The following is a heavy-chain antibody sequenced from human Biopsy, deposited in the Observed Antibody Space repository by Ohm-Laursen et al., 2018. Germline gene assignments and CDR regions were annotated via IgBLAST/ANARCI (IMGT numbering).Heavy chain of an antibody. CDR3: ARDVKRYCSGTSCYSGYFGMDV. CDR1: GGSVSDSFHF. CDR2: VYYSGTT. J-gene: IGHJ6*02. Sequence: TLSLTCTVSGGSVSDSFHFWSWIRQPPGKGLEWIGDVYYSGTTNYNPSLKSRLTISVDTSKNQFSLNLNSVTAADTAVYFCARDVKRYCSGTSCYSGYFGMDVWGQGTRVTVS. V-gene: IGHV4-61*01. D-gene: IGHD2-2*01.